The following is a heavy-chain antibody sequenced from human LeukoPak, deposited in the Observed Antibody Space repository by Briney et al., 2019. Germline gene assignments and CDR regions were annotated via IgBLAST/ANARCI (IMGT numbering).Heavy chain of an antibody. CDR1: GGSISSYY. J-gene: IGHJ3*02. V-gene: IGHV4-59*01. CDR2: IYYSGST. Sequence: SETLSLTCTVSGGSISSYYWSWIRQPPGKGLEWIGYIYYSGSTNYNPSLKSRVTISVDTSKNQFSLKLSSVTAADTAVYYCARGGDSSGYYRGDAFDIWGQGTMVTVSS. CDR3: ARGGDSSGYYRGDAFDI. D-gene: IGHD3-22*01.